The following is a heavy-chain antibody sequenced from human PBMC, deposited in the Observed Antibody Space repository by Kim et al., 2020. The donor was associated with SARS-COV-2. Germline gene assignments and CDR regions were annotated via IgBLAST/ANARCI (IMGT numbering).Heavy chain of an antibody. CDR3: ARGEYTTHYYYYYGMDV. CDR2: IIPIFGTA. Sequence: SVKVSCKASGGTFSSYAISWVRQAPGQGLEWMGGIIPIFGTANYAQKFQGRVTITADESTSTAYMELSSLRSEDTAVYYCARGEYTTHYYYYYGMDVWGQGTTVTVSS. CDR1: GGTFSSYA. D-gene: IGHD3-16*01. V-gene: IGHV1-69*13. J-gene: IGHJ6*02.